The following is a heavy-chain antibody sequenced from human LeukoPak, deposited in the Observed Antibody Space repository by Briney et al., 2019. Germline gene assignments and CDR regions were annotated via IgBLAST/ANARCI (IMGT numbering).Heavy chain of an antibody. D-gene: IGHD4-17*01. J-gene: IGHJ4*02. CDR2: IYSGGST. V-gene: IGHV3-53*04. CDR1: GFTVSSNY. CDR3: ARGTHTVTTSNYYFDY. Sequence: GGSLRLSCAASGFTVSSNYMSWVRQAPGKGLEWVSVIYSGGSTYYADSVKGRFTISRHNSKNTLYLQMNSLRAEDTAVYYCARGTHTVTTSNYYFDYWGQGTLVTVSS.